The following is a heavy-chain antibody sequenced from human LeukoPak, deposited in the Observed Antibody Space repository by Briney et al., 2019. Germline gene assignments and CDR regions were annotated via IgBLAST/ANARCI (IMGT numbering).Heavy chain of an antibody. CDR3: TRQGSVLTDY. J-gene: IGHJ4*02. V-gene: IGHV3-73*01. Sequence: GGSLRLSCAAFGFTFSGSAMHWVRQASGKGLEWVGRIRNKANSYATTYAASVKGRFTISRDDSKNTAYLQMNNLKTEDTAVYYCTRQGSVLTDYWGQGTLVTVSS. CDR2: IRNKANSYAT. CDR1: GFTFSGSA.